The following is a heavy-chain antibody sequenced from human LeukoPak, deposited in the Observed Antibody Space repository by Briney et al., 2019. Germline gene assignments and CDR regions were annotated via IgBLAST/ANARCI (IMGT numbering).Heavy chain of an antibody. J-gene: IGHJ4*02. V-gene: IGHV3-23*01. D-gene: IGHD7-27*01. CDR2: ISGSGSST. Sequence: GGSLRLSCAASGFTFSSCAMSWVRQAPGKGLEWVSDISGSGSSTNYADSVKGRFTVSRDNSKNTLFLQMNSLRAEDTAVYYCAKDGGLWVSAHWGDSWGRGTLVTVSS. CDR3: AKDGGLWVSAHWGDS. CDR1: GFTFSSCA.